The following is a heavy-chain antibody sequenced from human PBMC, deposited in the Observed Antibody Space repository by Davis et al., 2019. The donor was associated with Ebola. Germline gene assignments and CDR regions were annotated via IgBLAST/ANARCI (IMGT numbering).Heavy chain of an antibody. CDR2: IVVGSGNT. CDR1: GFTFTSSA. V-gene: IGHV1-58*01. CDR3: AATYYYDSSGYDRTDYYYYYGMDV. J-gene: IGHJ6*02. Sequence: SVKVSCKASGFTFTSSAVQWVRQARGQRLEWIGWIVVGSGNTNYAQKFQERVTITRDMSTSTAYMELSSLRSEDTAVYYCAATYYYDSSGYDRTDYYYYYGMDVWGQGTTVTVSS. D-gene: IGHD3-22*01.